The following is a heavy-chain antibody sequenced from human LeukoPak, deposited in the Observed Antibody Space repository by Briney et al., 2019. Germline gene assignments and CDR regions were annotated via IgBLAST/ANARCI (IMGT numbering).Heavy chain of an antibody. J-gene: IGHJ4*02. V-gene: IGHV3-66*01. CDR1: GFTVSSDY. CDR3: ARMGLWFGELLGRRDY. Sequence: GGSLRLSCAASGFTVSSDYMSWVRQAPGKGREWVSIIYRGGSTHYADFVKGRFTISRDNSKNTLDLQMNSLRAEDTAVYYCARMGLWFGELLGRRDYWGQGTLVTVSS. D-gene: IGHD3-10*01. CDR2: IYRGGST.